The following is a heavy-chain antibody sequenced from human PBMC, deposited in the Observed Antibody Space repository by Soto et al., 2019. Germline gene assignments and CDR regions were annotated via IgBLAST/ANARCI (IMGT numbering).Heavy chain of an antibody. CDR2: IIPILGIA. J-gene: IGHJ5*02. Sequence: SVKVSCKASGGTFSSYTSSWVRQAPGQGLEWMGRIIPILGIANYAQKFQGRVTITADKSTSTAYMELSSLRSEDTAVYYCAQTVTMVRGVIPFDPWGQGTLVTVSS. D-gene: IGHD3-10*01. V-gene: IGHV1-69*02. CDR1: GGTFSSYT. CDR3: AQTVTMVRGVIPFDP.